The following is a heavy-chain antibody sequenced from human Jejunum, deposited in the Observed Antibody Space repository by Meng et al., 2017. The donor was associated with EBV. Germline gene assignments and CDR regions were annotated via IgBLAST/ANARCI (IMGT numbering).Heavy chain of an antibody. CDR3: ARGGPDFGDYVPFDY. CDR2: IYHIGST. V-gene: IGHV4-30-2*01. D-gene: IGHD4-17*01. CDR1: GYYITRGAYL. J-gene: IGHJ4*02. Sequence: LQLQEAGSGLVKPSQTLSLTCAVSGYYITRGAYLWSWIRQPPGEGPEWIGNIYHIGSTYYNPSLKSRVTISVDRSKNQFSLKLTSVTAADTAVYYCARGGPDFGDYVPFDYWGQGTLVTVSS.